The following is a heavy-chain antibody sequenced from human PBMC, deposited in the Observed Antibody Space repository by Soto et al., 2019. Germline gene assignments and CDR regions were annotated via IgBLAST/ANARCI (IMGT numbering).Heavy chain of an antibody. Sequence: SETLSLTCTVSGGSISSSSYYWGWIRQPPGKGLEWIGSIYYSGSTYYNPSLKSRVTISVDTSKNQFSLKLSSVTAADTAVYYCARATDYGDYFDYWGQGTLVTVSS. J-gene: IGHJ4*02. V-gene: IGHV4-39*01. CDR2: IYYSGST. D-gene: IGHD4-17*01. CDR1: GGSISSSSYY. CDR3: ARATDYGDYFDY.